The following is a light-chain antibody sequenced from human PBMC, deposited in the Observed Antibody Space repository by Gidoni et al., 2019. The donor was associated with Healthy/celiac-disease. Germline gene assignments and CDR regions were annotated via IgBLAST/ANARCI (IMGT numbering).Light chain of an antibody. CDR2: GAS. V-gene: IGKV3-15*01. Sequence: IVMPPSPATLPVSPGERATLSCRASQSVSSNLAWYQQKPGQAPRLLIYGASTRATGIPARFSGSGSGTEFTLTISSLQSEVFAVYYCQQYNNWLRTFGQGTKLEIK. J-gene: IGKJ2*01. CDR1: QSVSSN. CDR3: QQYNNWLRT.